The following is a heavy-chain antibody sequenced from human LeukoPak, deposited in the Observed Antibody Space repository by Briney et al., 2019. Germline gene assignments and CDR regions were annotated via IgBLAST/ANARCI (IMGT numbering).Heavy chain of an antibody. CDR3: ARAKGLRRWPPRAEAYYMDV. D-gene: IGHD4-23*01. V-gene: IGHV3-7*01. Sequence: GGSLRLSCAASGFTFSSYWMSWVRQAPGKGLEWVANIKQDGSEKYYVDSVKGRFTISRDNAKNSLYLQMNSLRAEDTAVYYCARAKGLRRWPPRAEAYYMDVWGKGTTVTVSS. CDR1: GFTFSSYW. CDR2: IKQDGSEK. J-gene: IGHJ6*03.